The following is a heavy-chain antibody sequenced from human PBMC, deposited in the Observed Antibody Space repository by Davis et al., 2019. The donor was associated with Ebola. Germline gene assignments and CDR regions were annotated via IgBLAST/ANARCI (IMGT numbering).Heavy chain of an antibody. V-gene: IGHV6-1*01. CDR3: ARDPPYDQGYDY. J-gene: IGHJ4*02. D-gene: IGHD3-22*01. CDR1: GDSVSSNTAA. Sequence: MPSETLSLTCAISGDSVSSNTAAWNWIRQSPSRGLEWLGRTYYRSKWFVDYAMSVKSRMTINSDTSKNQFSLQLRSVTPEDTAVYYCARDPPYDQGYDYWGQGILVTVSS. CDR2: TYYRSKWFV.